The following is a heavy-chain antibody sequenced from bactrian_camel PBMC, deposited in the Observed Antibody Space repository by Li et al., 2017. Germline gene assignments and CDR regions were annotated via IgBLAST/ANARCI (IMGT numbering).Heavy chain of an antibody. D-gene: IGHD5*01. Sequence: HVQLVESGGGSVQAGGSLTLSCEVSGTIDGTNCIGWFRQYPGKEREGVAAVIPDSPITHYIEYLKGRFTISQDNAENTVYLQMNNLESKDTAMYYCATSVRWGPWNSPDLYNNWGQGTQVTVS. V-gene: IGHV3S54*01. CDR1: GTIDGTNC. J-gene: IGHJ4*01. CDR3: ATSVRWGPWNSPDLYNN. CDR2: VIPDSPIT.